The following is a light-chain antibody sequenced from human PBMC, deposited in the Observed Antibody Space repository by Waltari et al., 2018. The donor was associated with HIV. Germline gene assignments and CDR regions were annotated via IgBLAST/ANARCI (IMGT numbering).Light chain of an antibody. CDR2: RSN. CDR3: AAWDDSLSNWV. V-gene: IGLV1-47*01. J-gene: IGLJ3*02. Sequence: QSVLTQPPSTSGTPWQRVAISCSGSSSDIGANYVYWYQQFPGAAPKVLIYRSNLRPSGVPDRFSGSKSGTSASLAITDLRSEDEADYYCAAWDDSLSNWVFGGGTKLTVL. CDR1: SSDIGANY.